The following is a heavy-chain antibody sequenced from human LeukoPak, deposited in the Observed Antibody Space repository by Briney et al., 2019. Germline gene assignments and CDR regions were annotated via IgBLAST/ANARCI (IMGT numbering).Heavy chain of an antibody. CDR3: ARAEAAGFLVY. CDR2: IYYSGST. D-gene: IGHD3-3*01. Sequence: SETLSLTCTVSGGSISSGDYYWSWIRRPPGKGLEWIGYIYYSGSTYYNPSLKSRVTISVDTSKNQFSLKLSSVTAADTAVYYCARAEAAGFLVYWGQGTLVTVSS. V-gene: IGHV4-30-4*01. CDR1: GGSISSGDYY. J-gene: IGHJ4*02.